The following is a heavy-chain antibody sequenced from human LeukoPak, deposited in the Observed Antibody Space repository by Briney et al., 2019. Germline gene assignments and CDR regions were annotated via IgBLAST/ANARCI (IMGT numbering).Heavy chain of an antibody. J-gene: IGHJ4*02. CDR1: GFVFSNYG. D-gene: IGHD6-19*01. V-gene: IGHV3-30*03. CDR2: ISNDGSNK. CDR3: ALPSSGWRFDY. Sequence: PGRSLRLSCAAAGFVFSNYGMHWVRRAPGKGLEWVAVISNDGSNKDYADSVKGRFTISRDNHKNTVYLQMNSLRVEDTAVYYCALPSSGWRFDYWGQGTLVTVSS.